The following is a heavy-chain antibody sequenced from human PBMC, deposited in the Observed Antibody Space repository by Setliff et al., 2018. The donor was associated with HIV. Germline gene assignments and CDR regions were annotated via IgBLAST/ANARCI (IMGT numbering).Heavy chain of an antibody. CDR1: GYTFTYCS. CDR2: ITLYNGNT. Sequence: WASVKVSCKASGYTFTYCSLHWLQQAPGQGLERMRWITLYNGNTNYAKKFQSRVTITRDMSLRTAYIELSSLRSEDSAVYYWVPLLLAVAGTRFSGFFDYWGQGTLVTVSS. D-gene: IGHD6-19*01. V-gene: IGHV1-45*02. J-gene: IGHJ4*02. CDR3: VPLLLAVAGTRFSGFFDY.